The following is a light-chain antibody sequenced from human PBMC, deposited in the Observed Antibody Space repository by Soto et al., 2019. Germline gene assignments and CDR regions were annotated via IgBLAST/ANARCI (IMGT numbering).Light chain of an antibody. Sequence: QSALTQPRSVSGSPGQSVTISCTGTSSDVDGYNYVSWYQQHPGKAPKLMIYDVSERPSGVPDRFSGSKSGNTASLTISGLQAEDEAYYYCCSYAGSYTSYVFGTGTKLTVL. CDR3: CSYAGSYTSYV. J-gene: IGLJ1*01. CDR2: DVS. V-gene: IGLV2-11*01. CDR1: SSDVDGYNY.